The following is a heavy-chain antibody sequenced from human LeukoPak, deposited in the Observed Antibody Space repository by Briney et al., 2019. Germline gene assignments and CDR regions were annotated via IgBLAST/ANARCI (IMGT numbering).Heavy chain of an antibody. CDR2: IFYDGSNK. J-gene: IGHJ4*02. CDR3: ARGGGRNTTMVWAFDY. D-gene: IGHD5-18*01. Sequence: GGSLRLSCAASGFTFSDYNMNWLRQAPGKGLEWVAVIFYDGSNKYYADSVKGRFTVSRDNSKNTLYLQVNSLRVEDTAVYYCARGGGRNTTMVWAFDYWGQGTLVTVSS. CDR1: GFTFSDYN. V-gene: IGHV3-30*03.